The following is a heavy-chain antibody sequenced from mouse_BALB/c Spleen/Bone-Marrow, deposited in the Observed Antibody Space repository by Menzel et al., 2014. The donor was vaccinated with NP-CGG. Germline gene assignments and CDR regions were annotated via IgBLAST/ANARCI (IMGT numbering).Heavy chain of an antibody. Sequence: EVMLVESGGGLVQPGGFLKLSCAASGFDFRTYWMSWVRQAPGKGLEWIGEINPDSKTKNYAPSLKDKFIISRDNAKNTLYLQMSKVRSEDTALYYSARMGYYGWLAYWGQGTLVTVSA. V-gene: IGHV4-1*02. D-gene: IGHD1-1*01. CDR2: INPDSKTK. CDR1: GFDFRTYW. J-gene: IGHJ3*01. CDR3: ARMGYYGWLAY.